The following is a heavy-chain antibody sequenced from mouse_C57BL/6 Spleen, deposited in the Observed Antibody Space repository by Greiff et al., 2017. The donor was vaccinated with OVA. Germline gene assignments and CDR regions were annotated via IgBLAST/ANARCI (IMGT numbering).Heavy chain of an antibody. V-gene: IGHV1-80*01. Sequence: QVQLQQSGAELVKPGASVKISCKASGYAFSSYWMNWVKQRPGKGLEWIGQIYPGDGDTNYNGKFKGKATLTADKSSSTAYMQLSSLTSEDSAVYFCARDYYGSSSFDYWGQGTTLTVSS. CDR1: GYAFSSYW. D-gene: IGHD1-1*01. CDR3: ARDYYGSSSFDY. J-gene: IGHJ2*01. CDR2: IYPGDGDT.